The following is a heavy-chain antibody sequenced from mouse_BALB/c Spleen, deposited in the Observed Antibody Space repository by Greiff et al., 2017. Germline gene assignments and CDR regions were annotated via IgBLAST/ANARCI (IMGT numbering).Heavy chain of an antibody. J-gene: IGHJ2*01. CDR1: GYTFTSYW. Sequence: QVQLQQSGAELVKPGASVKLSRKASGYTFTSYWMHWVKQRPGQGLEWIGEINPSNGRTNYNEKFKSKATLTVDKSSSTAYMQLSSLTSEDSAVYYCARRVYGSSYYYFDYWGQGTTLTVSS. V-gene: IGHV1S81*02. CDR2: INPSNGRT. CDR3: ARRVYGSSYYYFDY. D-gene: IGHD1-1*01.